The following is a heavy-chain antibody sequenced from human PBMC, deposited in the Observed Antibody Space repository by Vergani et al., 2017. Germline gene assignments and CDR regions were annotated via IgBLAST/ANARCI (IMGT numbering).Heavy chain of an antibody. J-gene: IGHJ4*02. CDR1: GGSFSGYY. CDR3: ARGRNYYYDSSGYYPATGRGIDY. V-gene: IGHV4-34*01. CDR2: INHSGST. Sequence: QVQLQQWGAGLLKPSETLSLTCAVYGGSFSGYYWSWIRQPPGKGLEWIGEINHSGSTNYNPSLKSRVTISVDTSKNQFSLKLSSATAADTAVYYCARGRNYYYDSSGYYPATGRGIDYWGQGTLVTVSS. D-gene: IGHD3-22*01.